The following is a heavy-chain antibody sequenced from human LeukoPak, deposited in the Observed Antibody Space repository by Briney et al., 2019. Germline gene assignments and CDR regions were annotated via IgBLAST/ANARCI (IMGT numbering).Heavy chain of an antibody. D-gene: IGHD3-10*01. CDR1: GYTFTGYY. CDR3: ARALPSYYGSGSPDDY. J-gene: IGHJ4*02. CDR2: MNPNSGNT. Sequence: ASVKVSCKASGYTFTGYYMHWVRQAPGQGLEWMGWMNPNSGNTGYAQKFQGRVTMTRNTSISTAYMELSSLRSEDTAVYYCARALPSYYGSGSPDDYWGQGTLVTVSS. V-gene: IGHV1-8*02.